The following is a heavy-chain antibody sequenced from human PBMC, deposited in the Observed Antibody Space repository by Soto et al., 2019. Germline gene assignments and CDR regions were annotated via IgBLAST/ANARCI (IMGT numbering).Heavy chain of an antibody. D-gene: IGHD6-6*01. CDR3: ARDHSSSPSLWYFDL. Sequence: EVQLVESGGGLVQPGGSLRLSCAASGFTFSSYSMNWVRQAPGKGLEWVSYISSSSSTIYYADSVKGRFTISRDNAKNSLYLQMTSLRDEDTAVYYCARDHSSSPSLWYFDLRARGTLVTVSS. J-gene: IGHJ2*01. CDR1: GFTFSSYS. V-gene: IGHV3-48*02. CDR2: ISSSSSTI.